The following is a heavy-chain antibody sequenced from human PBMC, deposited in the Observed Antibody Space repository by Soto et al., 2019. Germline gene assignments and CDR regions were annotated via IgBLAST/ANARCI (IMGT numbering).Heavy chain of an antibody. Sequence: GGSLRLSCAASGFTFSRYWMHWVRQAPGKGLVWVSRTNSDGSSTSYADSVKGRFTISRDNAKNTLYLQMNSLRAEDTAVYYCAVAVAGPTAIGYWGQGTLVTVS. CDR2: TNSDGSST. V-gene: IGHV3-74*01. CDR1: GFTFSRYW. J-gene: IGHJ4*02. CDR3: AVAVAGPTAIGY. D-gene: IGHD6-19*01.